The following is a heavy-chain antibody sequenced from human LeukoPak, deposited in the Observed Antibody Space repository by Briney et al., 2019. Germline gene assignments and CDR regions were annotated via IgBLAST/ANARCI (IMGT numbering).Heavy chain of an antibody. Sequence: SETLSLTCTVSGGSISTYYWSWIRQPPGKGLEWIGYIYYDGSTIYNPSLKSRVTISVDTSKNQFSLKLSSVTAADTAVYYCARRDCSVGNCMIDYWGQGTLVTVSS. CDR2: IYYDGST. CDR1: GGSISTYY. CDR3: ARRDCSVGNCMIDY. D-gene: IGHD2-15*01. V-gene: IGHV4-59*01. J-gene: IGHJ4*02.